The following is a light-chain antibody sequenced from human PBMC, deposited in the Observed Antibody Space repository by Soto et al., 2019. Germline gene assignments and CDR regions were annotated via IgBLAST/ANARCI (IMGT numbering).Light chain of an antibody. J-gene: IGKJ1*01. CDR2: KAS. CDR3: QQYNSSPT. Sequence: DIQMTQSPSTLSASVGDRVTITCRASQSISSWLAWYQQKPGKASKLLIYKASSVESGVPSRFSGSGSGTXFTXXIXSLQPDDFXXXXCQQYNSSPTFGQGTKVEIK. CDR1: QSISSW. V-gene: IGKV1-5*03.